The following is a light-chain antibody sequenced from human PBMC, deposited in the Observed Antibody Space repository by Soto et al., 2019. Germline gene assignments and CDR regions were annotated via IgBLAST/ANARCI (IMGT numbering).Light chain of an antibody. J-gene: IGKJ1*01. Sequence: IVLTQSPGTLSLSPGERATLSCRASPSVSNNYLAWYQQKPGQAPRLLIYGASNRATGIPDRFSGGGSGKDFTLTISRLEHEEVAVYCCQQYGSSGTFGQGTKV. CDR2: GAS. CDR3: QQYGSSGT. V-gene: IGKV3-20*01. CDR1: PSVSNNY.